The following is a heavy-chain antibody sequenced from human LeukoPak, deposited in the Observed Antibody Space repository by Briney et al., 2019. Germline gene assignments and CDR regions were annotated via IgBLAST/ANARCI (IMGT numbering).Heavy chain of an antibody. Sequence: GGSLRLSCAASGFTFSDYNMRWIRQAPGKGLEWVSSISRSGSTKYYADSVKGRFTISRDNAKNSLYLQMNSLRAEDTAVYYCAELGIAMIGGVWGKGTTVTISS. J-gene: IGHJ6*04. CDR3: AELGIAMIGGV. V-gene: IGHV3-11*04. CDR1: GFTFSDYN. D-gene: IGHD3-10*02. CDR2: ISRSGSTK.